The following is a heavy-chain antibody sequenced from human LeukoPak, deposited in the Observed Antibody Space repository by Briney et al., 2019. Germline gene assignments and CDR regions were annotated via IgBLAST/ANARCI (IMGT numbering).Heavy chain of an antibody. CDR2: IYHSGST. Sequence: PSETLPLTCAVSGYSISSNYYWGWIRQPPGKSLEWIGSIYHSGSTYYNPSLKSRATISVDTSKNHFSLKLSSVTAADTAVYYCARGISTSGIDFWGLGTLVTVST. CDR1: GYSISSNYY. V-gene: IGHV4-38-2*01. J-gene: IGHJ4*02. CDR3: ARGISTSGIDF. D-gene: IGHD2-8*01.